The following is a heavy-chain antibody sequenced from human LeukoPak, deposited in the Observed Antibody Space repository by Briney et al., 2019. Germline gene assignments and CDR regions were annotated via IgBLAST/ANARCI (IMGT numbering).Heavy chain of an antibody. J-gene: IGHJ4*02. Sequence: SETLSLTCTVYGGSISSSNYYWGWIRQPPGKGLEWIASISYSGGTYYNPSLKSRVTISVDTSKNQFSLKLSSVTATDTAVYYCARAVRYCSSTSCYPTPYYFDYWGQGTLVTVSS. CDR3: ARAVRYCSSTSCYPTPYYFDY. CDR1: GGSISSSNYY. V-gene: IGHV4-39*01. D-gene: IGHD2-2*01. CDR2: ISYSGGT.